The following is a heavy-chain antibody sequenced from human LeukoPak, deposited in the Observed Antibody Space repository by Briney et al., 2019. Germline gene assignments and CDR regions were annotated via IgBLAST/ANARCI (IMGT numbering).Heavy chain of an antibody. Sequence: EASVKVSCKASGYTFTSYYMHWVRQAPGQGLEWMGWMNPNSGSTNYAQKFQGRVTMTRNTSISTAYMELSSLRSEDTAVYYCARGPIPNVLLRFGELLDPVYYFDYWGQGTLVTVSS. CDR3: ARGPIPNVLLRFGELLDPVYYFDY. V-gene: IGHV1-8*02. CDR2: MNPNSGST. J-gene: IGHJ4*02. D-gene: IGHD3-10*01. CDR1: GYTFTSYY.